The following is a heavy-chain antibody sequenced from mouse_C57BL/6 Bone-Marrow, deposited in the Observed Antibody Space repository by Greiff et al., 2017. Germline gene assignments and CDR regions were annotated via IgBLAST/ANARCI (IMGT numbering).Heavy chain of an antibody. CDR3: ARQGGVTTFAY. CDR1: GFTFSSYG. V-gene: IGHV5-6*01. J-gene: IGHJ3*01. D-gene: IGHD2-2*01. CDR2: ISSGGSYT. Sequence: VQLKESGGDLVKPGGSLKLSCAASGFTFSSYGMSWVRQTPDKRLEWVATISSGGSYTYYPDSVKGPFTISRDNAENTLYLQMSSLKSEDTAMYYCARQGGVTTFAYWGQGTLVTVSA.